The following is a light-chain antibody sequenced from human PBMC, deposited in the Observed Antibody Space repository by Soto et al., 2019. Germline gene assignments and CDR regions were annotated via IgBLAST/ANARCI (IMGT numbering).Light chain of an antibody. Sequence: DIQMTQSPSSLSASVGDTITISCRASQSVGTWLAWYQQRPGQAPKLLIYDASTLESGVPSRFSGSGSGTAFTLTISSLQPDDFATYYCQQYNSFSPWTFGQGTKVDIK. J-gene: IGKJ1*01. CDR1: QSVGTW. CDR2: DAS. CDR3: QQYNSFSPWT. V-gene: IGKV1-5*01.